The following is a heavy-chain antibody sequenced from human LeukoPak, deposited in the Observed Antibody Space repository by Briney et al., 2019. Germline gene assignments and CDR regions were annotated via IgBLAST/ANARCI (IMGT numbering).Heavy chain of an antibody. V-gene: IGHV5-51*01. Sequence: GESLKISCKGSGYSFTSYWIGWVRPMPGKGLEWMGIIYPGDSDTRYRPSFQGQVTISADKPISTAYLQWTSLKVSDTAMYYCARHTRGSYYYYYYMDVWGKGTTVTVSS. CDR2: IYPGDSDT. CDR3: ARHTRGSYYYYYYMDV. J-gene: IGHJ6*03. D-gene: IGHD1-26*01. CDR1: GYSFTSYW.